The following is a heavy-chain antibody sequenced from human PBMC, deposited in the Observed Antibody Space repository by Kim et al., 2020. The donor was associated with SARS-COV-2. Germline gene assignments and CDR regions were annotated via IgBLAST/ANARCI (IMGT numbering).Heavy chain of an antibody. CDR1: GGTFSSYA. CDR3: ARGWSSKCSGGSCYSPYYYYGMDV. J-gene: IGHJ6*02. D-gene: IGHD2-15*01. Sequence: SVKVSCKASGGTFSSYAISWVRQAPGQGLEWMGGIIPIFGTANYAQKFQGRVTITADESTSTAYMELSSLRSEDTAVYYCARGWSSKCSGGSCYSPYYYYGMDVCGQGTTVTVSS. V-gene: IGHV1-69*13. CDR2: IIPIFGTA.